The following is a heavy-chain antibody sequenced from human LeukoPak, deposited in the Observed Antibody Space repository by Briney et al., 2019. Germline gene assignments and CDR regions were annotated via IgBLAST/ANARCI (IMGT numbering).Heavy chain of an antibody. CDR2: ITGSGGST. V-gene: IGHV3-23*01. CDR1: GFTFSSYA. CDR3: GRGRPRGYSGYVIDY. D-gene: IGHD5-12*01. Sequence: GGSLRLSCAGSGFTFSSYAMNWVRQAPGKGLEWVSAITGSGGSTYYSDSVKGRFAISRDNSRNTLYLQMNSLRAEDTAAFYCGRGRPRGYSGYVIDYWGQGTPITVSS. J-gene: IGHJ4*02.